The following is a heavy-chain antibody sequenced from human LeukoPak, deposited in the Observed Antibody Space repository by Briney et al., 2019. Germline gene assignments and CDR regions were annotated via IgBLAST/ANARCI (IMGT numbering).Heavy chain of an antibody. CDR3: ARDREGYYGSGSYVY. V-gene: IGHV3-53*05. D-gene: IGHD3-10*01. CDR2: IYSVGST. J-gene: IGHJ4*02. CDR1: GFTVSSNY. Sequence: GGSLRLSCAASGFTVSSNYMSWVRQAPGKGLEWVSVIYSVGSTYYADSVKGRFTISRDNSKNTLYLQMNSLRAEDTAVYYCARDREGYYGSGSYVYWGQGTLVTVSS.